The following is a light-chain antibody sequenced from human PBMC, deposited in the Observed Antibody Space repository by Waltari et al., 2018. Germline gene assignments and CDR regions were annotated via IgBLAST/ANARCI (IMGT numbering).Light chain of an antibody. CDR1: SSDVGSYNI. J-gene: IGLJ3*02. Sequence: QSALTQPAPASGSAGQSITISCTGTSSDVGSYNIVSWYQQYQGKAPKVMIYDDNRRPSGVSDRFSGSKSGNTASLTISGVQAEDEADYYCCSYAGSYTWVFGGGTKLTVL. CDR3: CSYAGSYTWV. V-gene: IGLV2-23*01. CDR2: DDN.